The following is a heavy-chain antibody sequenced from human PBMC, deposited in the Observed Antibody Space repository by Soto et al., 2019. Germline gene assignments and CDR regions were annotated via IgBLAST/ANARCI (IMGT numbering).Heavy chain of an antibody. Sequence: GGSRGISSAATGFTFSTYWINCVRQSTRKVLVWLSRIRTESRSTSSADSVKGRFTNYRDNSKNTLYLQMNRLRAEDTAVYYCAKVPDQSHDISGCSDDYWGQATLVTAPQ. CDR2: IRTESRST. CDR1: GFTFSTYW. J-gene: IGHJ4*02. D-gene: IGHD6-19*01. V-gene: IGHV3-74*01. CDR3: AKVPDQSHDISGCSDDY.